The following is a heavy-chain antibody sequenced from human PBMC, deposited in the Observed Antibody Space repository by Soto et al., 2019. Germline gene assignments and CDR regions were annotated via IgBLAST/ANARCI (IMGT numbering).Heavy chain of an antibody. CDR1: GGSISRSTYY. J-gene: IGHJ5*02. CDR2: IYYSGST. V-gene: IGHV4-39*01. D-gene: IGHD2-2*02. CDR3: ARQVPAAIRLGWFDP. Sequence: SETLSLTCTVSGGSISRSTYYWGWIRQPPGKGLEWIGSIYYSGSTYYRPSLKSRVTISVDTSKNQFSLKLSPVTAADTAVYYCARQVPAAIRLGWFDPWGQGTLVTVSS.